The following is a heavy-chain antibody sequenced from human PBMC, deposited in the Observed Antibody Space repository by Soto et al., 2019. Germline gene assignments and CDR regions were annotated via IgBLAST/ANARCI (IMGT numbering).Heavy chain of an antibody. CDR1: GFTFSSYA. D-gene: IGHD6-13*01. CDR2: ISGSGGST. V-gene: IGHV3-23*01. Sequence: GGSLRLSCAASGFTFSSYAMSWVRQAPGKGLEWVSAISGSGGSTYYADSVKGRFTISRDNSKNTLYLQMNSLRAEDTAVYYCEKTREQPNRTDAFDIWGQGTMVTVSS. CDR3: EKTREQPNRTDAFDI. J-gene: IGHJ3*02.